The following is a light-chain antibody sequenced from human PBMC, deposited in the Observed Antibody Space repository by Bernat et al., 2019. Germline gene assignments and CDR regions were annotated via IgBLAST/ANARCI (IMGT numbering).Light chain of an antibody. CDR3: LQHNSYPRT. Sequence: DIQLTQSPPFLSASVGDRVTITCRASQVIGTYLAWYQQKPGKAPNLLIYGASTLQTGVPSRFSGSGSGTELTLTISSLQPEDFGTYYCLQHNSYPRTFGQGTKVEIK. CDR1: QVIGTY. J-gene: IGKJ1*01. V-gene: IGKV1-9*01. CDR2: GAS.